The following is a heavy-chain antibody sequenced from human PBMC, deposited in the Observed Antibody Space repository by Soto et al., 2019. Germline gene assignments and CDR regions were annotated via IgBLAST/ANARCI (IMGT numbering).Heavy chain of an antibody. CDR1: GFTFNTYG. D-gene: IGHD2-21*01. CDR3: ARADTVIGVRVIDV. J-gene: IGHJ6*02. CDR2: IWYDGSYK. V-gene: IGHV3-33*01. Sequence: QVQLVESGGGVVQPGRSLRLSCAASGFTFNTYGMHWVRQAPGKGLQWVAVIWYDGSYKYYADSVQGRFTVSRDNSRNTLYLQMNSLSAEDTAKYYCARADTVIGVRVIDVWGQGTTVTVSS.